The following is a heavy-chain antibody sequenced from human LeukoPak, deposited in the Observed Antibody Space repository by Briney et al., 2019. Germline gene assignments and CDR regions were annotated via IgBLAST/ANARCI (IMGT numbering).Heavy chain of an antibody. J-gene: IGHJ5*02. CDR2: IYASGST. CDR3: TRDSGTTGVVKFDP. D-gene: IGHD4-23*01. V-gene: IGHV4-4*07. Sequence: SETLSLTCTVSGGSINSYYWSWLRQPAERGLERIGRIYASGSTTYNPSLRSRVAMSMDTSKNQFSLRLTSVTAADTAVYYCTRDSGTTGVVKFDPWGQGILVTVSS. CDR1: GGSINSYY.